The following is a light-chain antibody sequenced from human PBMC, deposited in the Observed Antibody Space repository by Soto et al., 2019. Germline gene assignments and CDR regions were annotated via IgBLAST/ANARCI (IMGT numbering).Light chain of an antibody. CDR2: GAS. CDR1: QSVSNSY. CDR3: QQYGSSPR. V-gene: IGKV3-20*01. J-gene: IGKJ4*01. Sequence: EIVLTQSPGTLSLSPGERATLSCRASQSVSNSYLAWYQQKPGQAPRLLIYGASSRATGIPDRVSGSGSGTDFTLTISRLEPEDFAVYYCQQYGSSPRFGGGTKVEIK.